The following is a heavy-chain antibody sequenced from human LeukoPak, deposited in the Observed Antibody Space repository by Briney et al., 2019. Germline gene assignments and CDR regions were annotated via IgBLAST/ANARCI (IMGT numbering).Heavy chain of an antibody. CDR3: ARSLKLSSPFAYYSYYGMDF. CDR2: IYTSGST. CDR1: GGSISSGSYY. Sequence: TLSLTCTVSGGSISSGSYYWSWIRQPAGKGLEWIGRIYTSGSTNYNPSLKSRVTISVDTSKNQFSLKLSSVTAADTAVYYCARSLKLSSPFAYYSYYGMDFWGQGTTVTVSS. D-gene: IGHD6-13*01. J-gene: IGHJ6*02. V-gene: IGHV4-61*02.